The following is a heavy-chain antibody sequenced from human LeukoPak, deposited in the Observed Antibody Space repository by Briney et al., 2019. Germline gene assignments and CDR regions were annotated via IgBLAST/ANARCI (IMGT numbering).Heavy chain of an antibody. CDR3: AINCIGWHVFDY. V-gene: IGHV1-18*01. D-gene: IGHD5-24*01. CDR1: GYTFTHYG. J-gene: IGHJ4*02. CDR2: VSAYADNT. Sequence: ASVKVSCKASGYTFTHYGIRWVRQAPGQGLEWMGWVSAYADNTNYVQMLQGRVTMNTDTSPSTAYMELKRLISGDPVVLFRAINCIGWHVFDYGAQGTLVTV.